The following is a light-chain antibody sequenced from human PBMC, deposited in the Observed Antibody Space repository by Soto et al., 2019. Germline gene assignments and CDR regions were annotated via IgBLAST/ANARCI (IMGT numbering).Light chain of an antibody. V-gene: IGKV1-5*03. CDR2: KAS. Sequence: DIQMTQSPSTLSASVGDRVTITCRASQSISSWLAWYQQKPGKAPKLLIYKASSLERGVPSRFSGSGSGPEFTLTISSLQPDDFATYYCQQYNSYPWTFGQGTKVEIK. CDR1: QSISSW. CDR3: QQYNSYPWT. J-gene: IGKJ1*01.